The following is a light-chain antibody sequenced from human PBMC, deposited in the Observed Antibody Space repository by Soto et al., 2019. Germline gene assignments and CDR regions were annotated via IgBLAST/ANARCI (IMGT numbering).Light chain of an antibody. CDR3: SCYTCSSTLDVV. Sequence: QSALTQPASVSGSPGQSLTISCTGTSSDVGGYNYVSWYQQHPGEAPKLMIYDVRNRPSGVSNRFSGSRSGNAATLTMAGGQAEGEDEYDCSCYTCSSTLDVVFGGGTKLTVL. J-gene: IGLJ2*01. CDR2: DVR. CDR1: SSDVGGYNY. V-gene: IGLV2-14*01.